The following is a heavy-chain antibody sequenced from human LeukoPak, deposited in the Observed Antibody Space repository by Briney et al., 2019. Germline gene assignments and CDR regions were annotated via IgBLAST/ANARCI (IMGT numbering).Heavy chain of an antibody. CDR2: IYYSGST. CDR3: ARLPYSSSWYGTGWFDP. CDR1: GGSISSGDYY. Sequence: PSETLSLTCTVSGGSISSGDYYWSWIRQPPGKGLEWIGYIYYSGSTYYNPSLKSRVTISVDTSKNQFSLKLSSVTAADTAVYYCARLPYSSSWYGTGWFDPWGQGTLVTVSS. V-gene: IGHV4-30-4*01. J-gene: IGHJ5*02. D-gene: IGHD6-13*01.